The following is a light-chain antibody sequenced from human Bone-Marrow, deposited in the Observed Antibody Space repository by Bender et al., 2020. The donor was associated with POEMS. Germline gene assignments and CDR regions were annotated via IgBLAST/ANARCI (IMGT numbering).Light chain of an antibody. CDR1: SSDVGSYSL. J-gene: IGLJ1*01. CDR2: EVT. Sequence: QSALTQPASVSGSPGQSITISCTGTSSDVGSYSLVSWYQQHPGKAPKLMIYEVTKRPSGVSNRFSGSKSGNTASLTVSGLQAEDEADYYCCSYAGNRNVFGTGTKVTVL. CDR3: CSYAGNRNV. V-gene: IGLV2-23*02.